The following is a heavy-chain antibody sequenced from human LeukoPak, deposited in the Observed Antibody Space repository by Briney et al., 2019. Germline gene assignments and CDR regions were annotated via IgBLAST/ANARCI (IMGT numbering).Heavy chain of an antibody. Sequence: PGGSLRLSCAASGFTFSSSAMSWVRQVPGKGLEWVSGISASGGSTYYADSVKARFSISRDNSKNSLYLQMNSLRVEDTAMYYCTKTGGPWDWGQGTLVTVSS. CDR3: TKTGGPWD. CDR2: ISASGGST. J-gene: IGHJ4*02. CDR1: GFTFSSSA. V-gene: IGHV3-23*01. D-gene: IGHD7-27*01.